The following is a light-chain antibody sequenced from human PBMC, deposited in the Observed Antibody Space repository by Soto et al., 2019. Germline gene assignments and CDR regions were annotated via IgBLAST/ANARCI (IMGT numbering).Light chain of an antibody. CDR3: QQRSDWPLT. CDR2: DAS. V-gene: IGKV3-11*01. J-gene: IGKJ4*01. CDR1: QSISSH. Sequence: EIVLTQSPATLSLSPGERATLSCRASQSISSHLAWYQQKPGQAPRLLMYDASKRDTGIPARSSGSGSGTDFTLTISSLEPEDFAVYYCQQRSDWPLTFGGGTKVEIK.